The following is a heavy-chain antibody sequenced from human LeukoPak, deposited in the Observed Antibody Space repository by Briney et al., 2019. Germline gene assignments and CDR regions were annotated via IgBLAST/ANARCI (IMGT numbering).Heavy chain of an antibody. CDR1: GYTLTELS. V-gene: IGHV1-24*01. D-gene: IGHD2-2*01. Sequence: ASVKVSCKVSGYTLTELSMHWVRQAPGKGLEWMGGFDPEDGETIYAQKFQGRVTMTEDTSTDTAYMELSSLSSEDTAVYYCATGGEVVPAAQNAFDIWGQGTMVTVSS. J-gene: IGHJ3*02. CDR2: FDPEDGET. CDR3: ATGGEVVPAAQNAFDI.